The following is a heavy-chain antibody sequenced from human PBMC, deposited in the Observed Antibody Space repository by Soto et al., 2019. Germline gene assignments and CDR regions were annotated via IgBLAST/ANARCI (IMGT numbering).Heavy chain of an antibody. V-gene: IGHV4-34*01. CDR1: GGSFSGYY. CDR2: INHSGST. D-gene: IGHD2-8*02. Sequence: QVQLQQWGAGLLKPSETLSLTCAVYGGSFSGYYWTWIRQPPGTGLEWIGEINHSGSTNYNPSLKSQSTISLDTSNNQFCLKLSSLTPADPDVYYCARDKITGLFDYWGQGTLVTISS. CDR3: ARDKITGLFDY. J-gene: IGHJ4*02.